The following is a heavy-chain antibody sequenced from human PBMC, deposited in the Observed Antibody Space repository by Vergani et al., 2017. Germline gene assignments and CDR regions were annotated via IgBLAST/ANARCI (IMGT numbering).Heavy chain of an antibody. Sequence: EVQLLESGGNLIQPGGSLRLSCGASGFTFSSYAMTWVRLAPGKGLQWVSAISGSGGNTFYTDSVKGRFTISRDNSKDTLYLQMNSLRAEDTAVYYCARDLVSRSSSFDYWGQGTLVTVSS. J-gene: IGHJ4*02. CDR2: ISGSGGNT. D-gene: IGHD6-13*01. CDR3: ARDLVSRSSSFDY. V-gene: IGHV3-23*01. CDR1: GFTFSSYA.